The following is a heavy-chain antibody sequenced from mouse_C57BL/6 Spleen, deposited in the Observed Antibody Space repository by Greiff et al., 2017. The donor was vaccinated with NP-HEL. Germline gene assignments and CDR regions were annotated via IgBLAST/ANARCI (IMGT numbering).Heavy chain of an antibody. V-gene: IGHV1-82*01. CDR1: GYAFSSSW. J-gene: IGHJ2*01. CDR2: IYPGDGDT. Sequence: QVQLKQSGPELVKPGASVKISCKASGYAFSSSWMNWVKQRPGKGLEWIGRIYPGDGDTNYNGKFKGKATLTADKSSSTAYMQLSSLTSEDSAVYFCARSDYSPYFDYWGQGTTLTVSS. D-gene: IGHD2-12*01. CDR3: ARSDYSPYFDY.